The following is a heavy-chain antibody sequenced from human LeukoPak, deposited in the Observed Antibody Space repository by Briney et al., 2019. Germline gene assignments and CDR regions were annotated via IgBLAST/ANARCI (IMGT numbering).Heavy chain of an antibody. CDR2: ISSSGSTI. CDR1: GFTFSSYE. CDR3: ARENGPRSYYFDY. Sequence: GSLSLSCAASGFTFSSYEMNWVRQAPGKGLEWVSYISSSGSTIYYADSVKGRFTISRDNAKNSLYLQMNSLRAEDTAVYYCARENGPRSYYFDYWGQGTLVTVSS. J-gene: IGHJ4*02. V-gene: IGHV3-48*03. D-gene: IGHD1-1*01.